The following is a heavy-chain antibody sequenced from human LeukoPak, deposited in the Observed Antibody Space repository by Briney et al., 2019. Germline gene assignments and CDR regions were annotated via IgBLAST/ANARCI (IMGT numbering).Heavy chain of an antibody. J-gene: IGHJ4*02. D-gene: IGHD6-19*01. CDR2: ISYDGSNK. V-gene: IGHV3-30-3*01. CDR1: GFTFSSYA. CDR3: ARDSPCSSGWYVRSSDNYFDY. Sequence: GGSLRLSCAASGFTFSSYAMHWVRQAPGKGLEWVAVISYDGSNKYYADSVKGRFTISRDNSKNTLYLQMNSLRAEDTAVYYCARDSPCSSGWYVRSSDNYFDYWGQGTLVTVSS.